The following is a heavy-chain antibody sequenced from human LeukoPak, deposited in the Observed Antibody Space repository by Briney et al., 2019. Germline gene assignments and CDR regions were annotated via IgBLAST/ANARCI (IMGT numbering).Heavy chain of an antibody. V-gene: IGHV1-2*02. Sequence: ASVKVSCKASGYTFTGYYMHWVRQAPGQGLEWMGWINPNSGGTNYAQKFQGRVTMTRDTSISTAYIELSRLRSDDTAVYYCAAAAAGTDGGWFDPWGQGTLVTVSS. J-gene: IGHJ5*02. CDR2: INPNSGGT. D-gene: IGHD6-13*01. CDR1: GYTFTGYY. CDR3: AAAAAGTDGGWFDP.